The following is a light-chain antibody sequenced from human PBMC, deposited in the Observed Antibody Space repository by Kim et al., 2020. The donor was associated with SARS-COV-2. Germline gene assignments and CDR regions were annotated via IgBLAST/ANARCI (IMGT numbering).Light chain of an antibody. CDR3: SSYAGSTNWV. CDR1: SSDVGSYNS. V-gene: IGLV2-8*01. CDR2: EVT. J-gene: IGLJ3*02. Sequence: QSALTQPPSASGSPGQSVTISCTGTSSDVGSYNSVSWYQQHPGKAPKLMIYEVTKRPSGVPDRFSGSKSANTASLTVSGLQAEDEADYYCSSYAGSTNWVFGGGTKLTVL.